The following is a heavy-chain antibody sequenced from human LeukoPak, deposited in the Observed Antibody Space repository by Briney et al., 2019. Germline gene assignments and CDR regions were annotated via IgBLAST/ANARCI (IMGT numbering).Heavy chain of an antibody. J-gene: IGHJ4*02. D-gene: IGHD6-19*01. V-gene: IGHV1-18*01. CDR1: GYTFTSYG. CDR2: ISAYNGNT. CDR3: ARESETGIAVAGIYY. Sequence: ASVTVSCKASGYTFTSYGISWVRQAPGQGLEWMGWISAYNGNTNYAQKLQGRVTVTTDTSTSTAYMELRSLRSDDTAVYYCARESETGIAVAGIYYWGQGTLVTVSS.